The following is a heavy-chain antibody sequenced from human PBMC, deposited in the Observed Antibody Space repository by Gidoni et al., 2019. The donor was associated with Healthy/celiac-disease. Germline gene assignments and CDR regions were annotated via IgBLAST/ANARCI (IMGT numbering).Heavy chain of an antibody. CDR1: GFTFSSYS. D-gene: IGHD2-2*02. CDR2: ISSSSSYI. CDR3: ATGWYQLLYGGESFDY. Sequence: EVQLVESGGGLVKPGGYLRLSCAASGFTFSSYSMNWVRQAPGKGLEWVSSISSSSSYIDYADSVKGRFTISRDNAKNSLYLQMNSLRAEDTAVYYCATGWYQLLYGGESFDYWGQGTLVTVSS. J-gene: IGHJ4*02. V-gene: IGHV3-21*01.